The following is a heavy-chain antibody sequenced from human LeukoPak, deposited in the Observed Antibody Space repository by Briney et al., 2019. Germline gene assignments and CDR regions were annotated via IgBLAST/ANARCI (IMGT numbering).Heavy chain of an antibody. J-gene: IGHJ4*02. CDR1: GGSISSYY. D-gene: IGHD3-22*01. V-gene: IGHV4-4*07. Sequence: KSSETLSLTCTISGGSISSYYWSWIRQPVGKGLEWIGRIYTSGSTNYNPSLKSRVPMSVDTSKNQFSLKLSSVTAADTAVYYCAREGGPYDSSHYWGQGTLVTVSS. CDR2: IYTSGST. CDR3: AREGGPYDSSHY.